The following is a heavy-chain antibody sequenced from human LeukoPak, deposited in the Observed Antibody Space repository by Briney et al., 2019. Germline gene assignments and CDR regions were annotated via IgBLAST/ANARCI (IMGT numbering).Heavy chain of an antibody. CDR3: ARAHSSGWSSWFDP. J-gene: IGHJ5*02. V-gene: IGHV3-74*01. D-gene: IGHD6-19*01. Sequence: GGSLRLSCAASGFTFSSYWMHWVRHAPGKGLVWVSRINSDGSSTSYADSVKGRFTISRDNAKSTLYLQMNSLRAEDTAVYYCARAHSSGWSSWFDPWGQGTLVTVSS. CDR1: GFTFSSYW. CDR2: INSDGSST.